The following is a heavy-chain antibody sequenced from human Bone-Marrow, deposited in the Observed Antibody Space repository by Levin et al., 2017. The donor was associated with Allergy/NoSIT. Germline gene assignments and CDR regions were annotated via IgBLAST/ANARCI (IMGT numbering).Heavy chain of an antibody. CDR2: INYRGDDT. D-gene: IGHD6-19*01. V-gene: IGHV3-23*01. Sequence: GGSLRLSCAASGFTLSSHAVAWVRQAPGKGLEWISSINYRGDDTYYADSVKGRFTTSRDNSEDMVYLQMNSLKAEDTAVYYCAKPSGLGLQRSKPFHHWGQGTLVTVSS. J-gene: IGHJ1*01. CDR3: AKPSGLGLQRSKPFHH. CDR1: GFTLSSHA.